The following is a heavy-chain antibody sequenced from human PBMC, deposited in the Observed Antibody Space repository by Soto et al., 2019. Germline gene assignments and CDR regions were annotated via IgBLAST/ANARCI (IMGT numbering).Heavy chain of an antibody. Sequence: SETLSLTCTVSGGSISSYYWSWIRQPPGKGPEWIGYIYDSGSTNYNPSLKSRVTISVDTSKNQFSLKLSSVTAADTAVYYCAKDILCRTAAAVYNWFDSWGQGSQVPVSS. CDR2: IYDSGST. CDR3: AKDILCRTAAAVYNWFDS. J-gene: IGHJ5*01. D-gene: IGHD6-13*01. V-gene: IGHV4-59*01. CDR1: GGSISSYY.